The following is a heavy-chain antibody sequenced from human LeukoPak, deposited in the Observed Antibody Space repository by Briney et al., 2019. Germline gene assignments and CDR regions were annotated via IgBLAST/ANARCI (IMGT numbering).Heavy chain of an antibody. Sequence: SVKVSCKASGGTFSSYTISWVRQAPGQGLEWMGRIIPILGIANYAQKFQGRVTITADKSTSTAYMELSSLRSEDTAVYYCTRSYYYGSGSFDPWGQGTLVTVSS. CDR3: TRSYYYGSGSFDP. V-gene: IGHV1-69*02. J-gene: IGHJ5*02. D-gene: IGHD3-10*01. CDR1: GGTFSSYT. CDR2: IIPILGIA.